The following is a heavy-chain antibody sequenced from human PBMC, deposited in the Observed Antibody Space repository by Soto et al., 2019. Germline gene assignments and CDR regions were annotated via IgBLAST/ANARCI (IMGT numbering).Heavy chain of an antibody. CDR2: LFGSGRGI. CDR1: GFSFSTYA. D-gene: IGHD2-8*01. J-gene: IGHJ4*02. V-gene: IGHV3-23*01. Sequence: LRLSCAASGFSFSTYAMSWVRQAPGKGLEWVSGLFGSGRGISYADSVKGRFTISRDNSNSMLYLQMHNLRAEDTAVYYCAKDRQPDGLWPFDHWGQGTLVTVSS. CDR3: AKDRQPDGLWPFDH.